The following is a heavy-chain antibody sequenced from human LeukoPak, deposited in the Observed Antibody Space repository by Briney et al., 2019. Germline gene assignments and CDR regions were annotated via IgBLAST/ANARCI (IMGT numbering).Heavy chain of an antibody. D-gene: IGHD1-1*01. J-gene: IGHJ3*02. Sequence: SGGSLRLSCAASGFTFSSYWMSWVRQAPGKGLEWVSAISGSGGSTYYADSVKGRFTISRDNSKNTLYLQMNSLRAEDTAVYYCAKDRNWTVLKNDAFDIWGQGTMVTVSS. CDR2: ISGSGGST. CDR1: GFTFSSYW. V-gene: IGHV3-23*01. CDR3: AKDRNWTVLKNDAFDI.